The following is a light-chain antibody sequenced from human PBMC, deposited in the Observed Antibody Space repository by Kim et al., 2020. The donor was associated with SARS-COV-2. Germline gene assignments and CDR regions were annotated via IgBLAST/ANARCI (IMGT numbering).Light chain of an antibody. V-gene: IGLV2-14*03. CDR1: SSDVGDYIY. J-gene: IGLJ3*02. Sequence: QSALTQPASVSGSPGQSIAVSCTATSSDVGDYIYVSWYQQHPGRAPKLMIYDVTKRPSGVSDRFSGSKSGNTASLTISGLQAEDEADYYCNSFTGTTGVFGGGTKVTVL. CDR3: NSFTGTTGV. CDR2: DVT.